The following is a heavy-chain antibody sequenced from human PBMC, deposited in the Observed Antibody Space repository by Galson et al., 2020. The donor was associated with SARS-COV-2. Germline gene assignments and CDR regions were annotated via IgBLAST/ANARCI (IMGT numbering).Heavy chain of an antibody. J-gene: IGHJ6*02. V-gene: IGHV3-64D*08. CDR2: ISSNGGNT. D-gene: IGHD2-2*01. Sequence: TGGSLRLSCSASAFTFSTYPMHWVRQAPGKGLEYVSAISSNGGNTYHANSVKGRFTISRDNSKNTLYLQMSTLRPEDTAVYYCVRNVVPAATLYYYGLDVWGQGTTVTVSS. CDR1: AFTFSTYP. CDR3: VRNVVPAATLYYYGLDV.